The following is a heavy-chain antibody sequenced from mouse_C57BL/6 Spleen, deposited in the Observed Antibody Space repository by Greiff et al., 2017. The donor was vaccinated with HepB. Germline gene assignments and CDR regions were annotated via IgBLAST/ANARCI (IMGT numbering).Heavy chain of an antibody. CDR3: TRDYGNYVGFAY. CDR2: IDPETGGT. CDR1: GYTFTDYE. Sequence: QVQLQQSGAELVRPGASVTLSCKASGYTFTDYEMHWVKQTPVHGLEWIGAIDPETGGTAYNQKFKGKAILTADKSSSTAYMELRSLTSEDSAVYYCTRDYGNYVGFAYWGQGTLVTVSA. D-gene: IGHD2-1*01. V-gene: IGHV1-15*01. J-gene: IGHJ3*01.